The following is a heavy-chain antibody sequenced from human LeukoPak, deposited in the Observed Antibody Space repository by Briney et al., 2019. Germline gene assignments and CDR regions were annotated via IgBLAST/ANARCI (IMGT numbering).Heavy chain of an antibody. CDR3: ARHEDLGGNYIDY. J-gene: IGHJ4*02. CDR1: GYRFTSYW. CDR2: IYPGDSDT. Sequence: GESLKISFKGSGYRFTSYWIGWVRQMPGKGLEWMGIIYPGDSDTRYSPSFQGQVTISADKSISTAYLQWSSLKASDTAMYYCARHEDLGGNYIDYWGQGTLVTVSS. D-gene: IGHD2-15*01. V-gene: IGHV5-51*01.